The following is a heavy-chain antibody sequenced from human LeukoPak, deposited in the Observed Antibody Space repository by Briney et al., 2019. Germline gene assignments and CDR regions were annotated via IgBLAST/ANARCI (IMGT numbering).Heavy chain of an antibody. J-gene: IGHJ4*02. D-gene: IGHD3-3*01. CDR3: AKNLAYYDFWSGYFIDY. CDR1: GFTFSSYG. Sequence: GGSLRLSCAASGFTFSSYGMHWVRQAPGKGLEWVAFIRYDGSNKYYADSVKGRFTISRDNSKNTLYLQMNSLRAEDTAVYYCAKNLAYYDFWSGYFIDYWGQGTLVTVSS. V-gene: IGHV3-30*02. CDR2: IRYDGSNK.